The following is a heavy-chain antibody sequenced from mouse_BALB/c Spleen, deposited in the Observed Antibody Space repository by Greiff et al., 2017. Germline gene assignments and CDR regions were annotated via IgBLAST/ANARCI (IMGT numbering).Heavy chain of an antibody. CDR3: ARDYSEYFDV. Sequence: VHVKQSGPELMKPGASVKISCKASGYSFTSYYMHWVKQSHGKSLEWIGYIDPFNGGTSYNQKFKGKATLTVDKSSSTAYMHLSSLTSEDSAVYYCARDYSEYFDVWGAGTTVTVSS. CDR2: IDPFNGGT. D-gene: IGHD2-12*01. CDR1: GYSFTSYY. J-gene: IGHJ1*01. V-gene: IGHV1S135*01.